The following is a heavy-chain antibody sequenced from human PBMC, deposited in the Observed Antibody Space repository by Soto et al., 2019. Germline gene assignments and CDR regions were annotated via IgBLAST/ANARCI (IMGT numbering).Heavy chain of an antibody. J-gene: IGHJ3*02. CDR1: GFTFSSYS. CDR3: ARDPHRRGVVVVAARQYAFDI. V-gene: IGHV3-21*01. CDR2: ISSSSSYI. D-gene: IGHD2-15*01. Sequence: EVQLVESGGGLVKPGGSLRLSCAASGFTFSSYSMNWVRQAPGKGLEWVSSISSSSSYIYYADSVKGRFTISRDNAKNSLYLQMNSLRAEDTAVYYCARDPHRRGVVVVAARQYAFDIWGQGTMVTVSS.